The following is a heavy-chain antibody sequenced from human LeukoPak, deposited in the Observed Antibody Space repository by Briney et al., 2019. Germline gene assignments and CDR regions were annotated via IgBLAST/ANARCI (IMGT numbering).Heavy chain of an antibody. J-gene: IGHJ4*02. CDR2: IYYSGST. D-gene: IGHD3-22*01. CDR3: ATYYYDSSGYRVFDY. CDR1: GGSISSGGYY. V-gene: IGHV4-61*08. Sequence: SETLSLTCTVSGGSISSGGYYWSWIRQHPGKGLEWIGYIYYSGSTSYNPSLKSRVTISVDTSKNQFSLKLSSVTAADTAVYYCATYYYDSSGYRVFDYWGQGTLVTVSS.